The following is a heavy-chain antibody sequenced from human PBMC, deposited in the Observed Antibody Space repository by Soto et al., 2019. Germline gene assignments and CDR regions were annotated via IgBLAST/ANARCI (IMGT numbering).Heavy chain of an antibody. CDR2: VYHSGIT. J-gene: IGHJ4*02. V-gene: IGHV4-4*02. D-gene: IGHD6-19*01. CDR1: GDSISSDKW. CDR3: ARRYGWLYFDY. Sequence: PSETLSLTCAVSGDSISSDKWWSWVRQPPGKGLEWIGEVYHSGITNYNPSLKSRVIISVDKSKNQFSLKLNSVTDADTAMYYCARRYGWLYFDYWGQGSLVTVSS.